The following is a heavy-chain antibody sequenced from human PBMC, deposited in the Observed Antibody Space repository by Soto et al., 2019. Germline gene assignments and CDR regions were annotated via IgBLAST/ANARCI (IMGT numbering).Heavy chain of an antibody. D-gene: IGHD5-12*01. J-gene: IGHJ4*02. CDR2: TSSSSNVI. CDR3: TTSVGASGYEFY. CDR1: GFTFSSYS. V-gene: IGHV3-48*02. Sequence: GGSLRLSCVASGFTFSSYSMNWVRQAPGQGLEWVSYTSSSSNVIYYADSVKGRFTISRDNAKNSLYLQMNSLRDEDTAVYYCTTSVGASGYEFYWGQGTLVTV.